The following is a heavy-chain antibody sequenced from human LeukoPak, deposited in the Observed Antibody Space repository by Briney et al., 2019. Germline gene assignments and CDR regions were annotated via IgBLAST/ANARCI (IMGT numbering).Heavy chain of an antibody. Sequence: GGSFTVYCAGSRFTFNRNTMGRVGQGPGKELEWVSAISGSGGSTYYADSVKGRFTISRANSKNTLYLQMNSLRAEDTAVYYCAKDPVATILSAYCGQGTLVTVSS. D-gene: IGHD5-12*01. CDR2: ISGSGGST. CDR3: AKDPVATILSAY. V-gene: IGHV3-23*01. J-gene: IGHJ4*02. CDR1: RFTFNRNT.